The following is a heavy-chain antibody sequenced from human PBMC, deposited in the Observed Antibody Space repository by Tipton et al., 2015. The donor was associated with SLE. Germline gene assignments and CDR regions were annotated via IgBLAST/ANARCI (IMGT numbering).Heavy chain of an antibody. V-gene: IGHV1-46*01. Sequence: QLVQSGAEVRKPGASVQVSCRASGYTFTSDFMHWVRQAPGEGLEWMGIIDPGGGSARYARKFQGRVTMTRDTSTSTVYMELTSLRSEDTAVYYCARLRDAFDYWGQGTMVTVSS. CDR2: IDPGGGSA. J-gene: IGHJ4*02. CDR1: GYTFTSDF. CDR3: ARLRDAFDY.